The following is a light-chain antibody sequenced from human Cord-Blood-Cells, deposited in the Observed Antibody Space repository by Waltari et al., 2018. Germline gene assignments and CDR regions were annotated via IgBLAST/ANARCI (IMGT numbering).Light chain of an antibody. CDR2: WAS. J-gene: IGKJ2*01. CDR3: QQYYSTPYT. Sequence: DILMTQSPDSLAVSLGETATINCKSISSVLYSSNNKNYLAWYHQKPGQPPKLLIYWASTRESGVPDRYSGSGSGTDFTLTISSLQAEDVAVYYCQQYYSTPYTFGQGTKLEIK. V-gene: IGKV4-1*01. CDR1: SSVLYSSNNKNY.